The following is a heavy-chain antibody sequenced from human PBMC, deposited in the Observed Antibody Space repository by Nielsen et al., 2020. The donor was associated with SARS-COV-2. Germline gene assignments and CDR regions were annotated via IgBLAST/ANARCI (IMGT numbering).Heavy chain of an antibody. CDR2: IYYSGST. CDR3: ARHAGYCSSTSCYAPLDV. V-gene: IGHV4-39*01. D-gene: IGHD2-2*01. J-gene: IGHJ6*04. Sequence: WVRQAPGKGLEWIGSIYYSGSTYYNPSLKSRVTISVDTSKNQFSLKLSSVTAADTAVYYCARHAGYCSSTSCYAPLDVWGKGTTVTVSS.